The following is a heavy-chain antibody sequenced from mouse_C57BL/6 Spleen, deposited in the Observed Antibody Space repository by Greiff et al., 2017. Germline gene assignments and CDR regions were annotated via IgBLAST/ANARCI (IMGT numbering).Heavy chain of an antibody. J-gene: IGHJ4*01. CDR1: GYAFSSSW. V-gene: IGHV1-82*01. D-gene: IGHD3-2*02. Sequence: VQLQQSGPELVKPGASVKISCKASGYAFSSSWMNWVKQRPGQGLEWIGRIYPGDGDTNYNGKFKGKATLTADKSSSPAYMQLSSLTSEDSAVYFCARDSSGYPYAMDYWGQGTSVTVSS. CDR2: IYPGDGDT. CDR3: ARDSSGYPYAMDY.